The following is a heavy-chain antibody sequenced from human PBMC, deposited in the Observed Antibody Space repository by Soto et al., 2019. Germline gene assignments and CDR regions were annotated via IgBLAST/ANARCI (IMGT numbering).Heavy chain of an antibody. D-gene: IGHD5-18*01. CDR3: ARGRIQLWLTHFDY. V-gene: IGHV4-61*01. Sequence: SETLSLTCTVSGGSVSSGSYYWSWIRQPPGKGLEWIGYIYYSGSTNYNPSLKSRVTISVDTSKNQFSLKLSPVTAADTAVYYCARGRIQLWLTHFDYWGQGTLVTVSS. J-gene: IGHJ4*02. CDR1: GGSVSSGSYY. CDR2: IYYSGST.